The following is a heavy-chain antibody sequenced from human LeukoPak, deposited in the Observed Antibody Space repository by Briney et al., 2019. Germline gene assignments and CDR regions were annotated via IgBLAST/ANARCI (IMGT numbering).Heavy chain of an antibody. V-gene: IGHV1-18*01. Sequence: GASVKVSCKTSGYTFSTYGLSWVRQAPGHGLEWMGWISAYNGNTNYAQKFQGRVTMTIDPSTSTAYMEVRSLRSDDTAVYYCASGSYGGAFDIWGQGTMVTVSS. D-gene: IGHD3-16*01. CDR2: ISAYNGNT. CDR3: ASGSYGGAFDI. J-gene: IGHJ3*02. CDR1: GYTFSTYG.